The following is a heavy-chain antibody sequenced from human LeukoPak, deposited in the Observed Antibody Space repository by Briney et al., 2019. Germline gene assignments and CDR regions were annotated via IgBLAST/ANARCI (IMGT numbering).Heavy chain of an antibody. V-gene: IGHV1-3*01. J-gene: IGHJ5*02. CDR1: GYTFTSYA. D-gene: IGHD2-15*01. Sequence: ASVKVSCKASGYTFTSYAMHWVRQAPGQRLEWMGWINAGNGNTKYSQEFQGGVTITRDTSTTTAYMEVRSLRSEDTAVYYCARDLGYCSFGYIGGCHRKWFDPWGQGTLVTVSS. CDR3: ARDLGYCSFGYIGGCHRKWFDP. CDR2: INAGNGNT.